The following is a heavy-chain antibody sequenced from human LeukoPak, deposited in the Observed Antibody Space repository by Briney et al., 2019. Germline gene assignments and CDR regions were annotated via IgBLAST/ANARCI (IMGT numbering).Heavy chain of an antibody. CDR2: IKQDGSEK. J-gene: IGHJ4*02. Sequence: PGGSLRLSCAASGFTFSSYWMSWVRQAPGKGLEWVANIKQDGSEKYYVDSVKGRFTISRDNAKNSLYLQMNSLRAEDTAVYYCASCLYSSSWYGDYFDYWGQGTLVTVSS. CDR3: ASCLYSSSWYGDYFDY. D-gene: IGHD6-13*01. V-gene: IGHV3-7*01. CDR1: GFTFSSYW.